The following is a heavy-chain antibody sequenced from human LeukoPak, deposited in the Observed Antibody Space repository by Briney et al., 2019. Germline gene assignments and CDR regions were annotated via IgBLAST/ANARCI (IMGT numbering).Heavy chain of an antibody. Sequence: SETLSPTCTVSGGSISSSSYYWGWIRQPPGKGLEWIGSMFYSGSTYYNSSLKSRVTISVDTSKNQFSLKLTSVTAADTAVYYCARDGTSDYFDYWGQGTLVTVSS. V-gene: IGHV4-39*02. CDR2: MFYSGST. J-gene: IGHJ4*02. D-gene: IGHD1-1*01. CDR3: ARDGTSDYFDY. CDR1: GGSISSSSYY.